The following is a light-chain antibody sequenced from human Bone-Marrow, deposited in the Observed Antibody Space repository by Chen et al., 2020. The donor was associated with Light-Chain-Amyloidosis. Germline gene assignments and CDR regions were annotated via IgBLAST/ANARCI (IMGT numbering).Light chain of an antibody. Sequence: DIQRTQSPSSLSASVGDRVTITCQASQDISNSLNWYQQKPGKAPKLLIYDASNLETGVPSRFSGSGSGTDFTFTISSLQPEDIATYYCQQYDNLLRFTFGPGTKVDIK. J-gene: IGKJ3*01. CDR2: DAS. CDR1: QDISNS. V-gene: IGKV1-33*01. CDR3: QQYDNLLRFT.